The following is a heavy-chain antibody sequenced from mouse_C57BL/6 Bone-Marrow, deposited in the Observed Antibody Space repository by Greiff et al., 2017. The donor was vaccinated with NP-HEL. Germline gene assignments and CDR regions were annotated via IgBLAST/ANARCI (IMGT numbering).Heavy chain of an antibody. CDR1: GFSLSTSGMG. V-gene: IGHV8-12*01. J-gene: IGHJ2*01. D-gene: IGHD4-1*01. Sequence: QVTLKECGPGILQSSQTLSLTCSFSGFSLSTSGMGVSWIRQPSGKGLEWLAHIYWDDDKRYNPSLKSRLTISKDTSRNQVFLKITSVDTADTATYYCARRAGGYFDYWGQGTTLTVSS. CDR2: IYWDDDK. CDR3: ARRAGGYFDY.